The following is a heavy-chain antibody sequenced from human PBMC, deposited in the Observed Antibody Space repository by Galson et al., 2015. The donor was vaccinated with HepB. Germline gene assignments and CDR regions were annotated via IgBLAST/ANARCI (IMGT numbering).Heavy chain of an antibody. J-gene: IGHJ6*03. V-gene: IGHV5-51*03. CDR1: GYSFSTYW. CDR3: ARRGESCSGGSCYTGIMCSYYYMDV. D-gene: IGHD2-15*01. Sequence: QSGAEVKKPGESLKISCKASGYSFSTYWIAWVRQMPGKGLEWMGIIYPGDSTTRYSPSFQGQVTISADKSINTAYLQWSSLKASDTAMFYCARRGESCSGGSCYTGIMCSYYYMDVWGKGTTVTVSS. CDR2: IYPGDSTT.